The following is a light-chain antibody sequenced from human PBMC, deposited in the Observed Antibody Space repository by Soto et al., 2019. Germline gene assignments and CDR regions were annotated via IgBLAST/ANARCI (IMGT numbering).Light chain of an antibody. CDR2: DAS. CDR1: QGISSW. J-gene: IGKJ1*01. Sequence: DIQMTQSPSTLSASVEDRVTIACRTSQGISSWLAWYQQKPGKAPKLLIYDASSLESGVPSRFSGSGSGTEFTLTISSLQPDDFATYYCQQSKSYFTWTFGQGTKVDI. V-gene: IGKV1-5*01. CDR3: QQSKSYFTWT.